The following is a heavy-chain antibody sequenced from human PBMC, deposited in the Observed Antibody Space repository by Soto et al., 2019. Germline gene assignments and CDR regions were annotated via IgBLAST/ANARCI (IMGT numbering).Heavy chain of an antibody. V-gene: IGHV3-30*09. CDR3: SDLSLGKPLGSDGSSGH. J-gene: IGHJ3*01. CDR2: ISYDGTGK. CDR1: GFTFSDYA. Sequence: GGSLRLSCAASGFTFSDYAFHWVRQAPGKGLEWVSLISYDGTGKYYADSMRGRFAISRDNSKNTLYLQMNSLRTEDTAVYYCSDLSLGKPLGSDGSSGHWGQGTMVTVSS. D-gene: IGHD3-10*01.